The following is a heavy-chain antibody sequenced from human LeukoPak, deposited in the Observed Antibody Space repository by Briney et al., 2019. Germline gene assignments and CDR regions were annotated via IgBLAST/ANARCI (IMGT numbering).Heavy chain of an antibody. V-gene: IGHV3-11*01. Sequence: GGSLGISCEASGFAFSDYDMSWIRQAPGKGLEWLSYINIGGTNTHYADSVKGRFTISRDNAKKSLYLEMNNLRAEDTAVYYCATDGAGFDTWGQVVLVTVSS. CDR3: ATDGAGFDT. CDR1: GFAFSDYD. J-gene: IGHJ5*02. CDR2: INIGGTNT.